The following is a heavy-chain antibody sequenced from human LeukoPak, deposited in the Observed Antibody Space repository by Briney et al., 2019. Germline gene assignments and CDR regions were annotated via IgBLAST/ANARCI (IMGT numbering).Heavy chain of an antibody. CDR2: ISAYNGNT. D-gene: IGHD3-3*01. CDR3: ARDDPDFWSGYSTSYYYYGMDV. Sequence: ASVKVSCKASGYTFTSYGISWVRQAPGQGLEWMGWISAYNGNTNYAQKLQGRVTMTTDTSTSTAYMELRSLRSDDTAVHYCARDDPDFWSGYSTSYYYYGMDVWGQGTTVTVSS. CDR1: GYTFTSYG. V-gene: IGHV1-18*01. J-gene: IGHJ6*02.